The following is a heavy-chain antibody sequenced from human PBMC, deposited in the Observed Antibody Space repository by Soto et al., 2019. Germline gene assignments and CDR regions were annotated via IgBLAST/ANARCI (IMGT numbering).Heavy chain of an antibody. CDR1: GGSISSGGYY. J-gene: IGHJ5*02. CDR2: IYYSGST. D-gene: IGHD3-10*01. V-gene: IGHV4-31*03. CDR3: ARGQTSGSYYKGGNWFDP. Sequence: QVQLQESGPGLVKPSQTLSLTCTVSGGSISSGGYYWSWICQHPGKGLEWIGYIYYSGSTYYNPSLKSRVTISVDTSKNQFSLKLSSVTAADTAVYYCARGQTSGSYYKGGNWFDPWGQGTLVTVSS.